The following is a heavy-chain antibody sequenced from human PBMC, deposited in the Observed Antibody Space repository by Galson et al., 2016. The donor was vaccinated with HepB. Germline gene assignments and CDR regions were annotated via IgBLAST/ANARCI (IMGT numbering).Heavy chain of an antibody. J-gene: IGHJ3*02. CDR1: GFTFSKYA. D-gene: IGHD3-9*01. Sequence: SLRLSCAASGFTFSKYALHWVRQAPGKGLEWVAVISTNGISQNYEDSVKGRFTVYRDNSKNTVDLQMNSLRPEDTAEYYCAKDQGILRHFDWLTYDAFDMWGQGTMVTVSS. V-gene: IGHV3-30*18. CDR2: ISTNGISQ. CDR3: AKDQGILRHFDWLTYDAFDM.